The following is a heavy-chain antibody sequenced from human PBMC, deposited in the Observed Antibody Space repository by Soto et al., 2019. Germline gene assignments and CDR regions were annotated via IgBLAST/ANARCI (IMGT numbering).Heavy chain of an antibody. D-gene: IGHD1-26*01. V-gene: IGHV3-9*01. J-gene: IGHJ4*02. Sequence: SLRLSCAASGFAFYDYAMHLFRQSPGKGLEWVSGISWNSGSIGYADSVKGRFTISRDNAKNSLYLQMNSLRAEDTALYYCAKDIGATFDYFDYWGQGTLVTVSS. CDR3: AKDIGATFDYFDY. CDR2: ISWNSGSI. CDR1: GFAFYDYA.